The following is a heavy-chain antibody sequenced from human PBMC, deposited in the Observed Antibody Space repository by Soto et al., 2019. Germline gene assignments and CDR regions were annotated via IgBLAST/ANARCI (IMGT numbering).Heavy chain of an antibody. CDR1: GDSFSSNH. CDR2: IDYTGST. D-gene: IGHD3-3*01. J-gene: IGHJ4*02. V-gene: IGHV4-59*01. Sequence: SETLSLTCTVSGDSFSSNHWSWLRQSPGKGLEWIGFIDYTGSTKYNPSLKSRVTISVDASKKQFSLELSSVAAADTAVYYCARVEELRFLEWLYYFDLWGQGALVTVSS. CDR3: ARVEELRFLEWLYYFDL.